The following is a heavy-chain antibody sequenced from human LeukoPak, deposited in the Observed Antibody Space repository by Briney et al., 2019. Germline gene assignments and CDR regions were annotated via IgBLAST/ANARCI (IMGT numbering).Heavy chain of an antibody. CDR1: GFTFSGSA. V-gene: IGHV3-73*01. J-gene: IGHJ4*02. D-gene: IGHD6-13*01. CDR2: IRSKANSYAT. CDR3: TGIAAAGLDY. Sequence: GGSLRLSCAASGFTFSGSAMHWVRQASGKGLEWVGRIRSKANSYATAYAASVKGRFTISRDDSKNTAYLQMNSLKTEDTAVYYCTGIAAAGLDYWGQGTLVTVSS.